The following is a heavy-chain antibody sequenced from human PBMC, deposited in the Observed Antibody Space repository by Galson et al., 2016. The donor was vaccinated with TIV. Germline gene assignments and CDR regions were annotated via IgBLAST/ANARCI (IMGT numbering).Heavy chain of an antibody. CDR2: IQLDGHSQ. D-gene: IGHD1-14*01. J-gene: IGHJ6*03. CDR1: GFSFSAYW. V-gene: IGHV3-30*02. Sequence: SLRLSCAASGFSFSAYWMHWVRQAPGKGLEWVAFIQLDGHSQFYADSVKGRFTISRDNSKNTLYLQMHTLKTDDTAVYYCANRGLKVYMTNFWYYMDVWGKGTTVTVS. CDR3: ANRGLKVYMTNFWYYMDV.